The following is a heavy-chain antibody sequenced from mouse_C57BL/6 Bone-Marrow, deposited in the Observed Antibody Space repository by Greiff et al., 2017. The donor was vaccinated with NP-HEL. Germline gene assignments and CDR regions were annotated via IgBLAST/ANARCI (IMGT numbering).Heavy chain of an antibody. CDR1: GYAFTSYW. V-gene: IGHV1-64*01. Sequence: QVQLQQPGAELVKPGASVKLSCKASGYAFTSYWMHWVKQRPGQGLEWIGMIHPDSGSTNYNEKFKSKATLTVDKSSSTAYMQLSSLTSEDSAVYCGARSMMVTTGGFAYWGQGTLVTVSA. CDR2: IHPDSGST. J-gene: IGHJ3*01. CDR3: ARSMMVTTGGFAY. D-gene: IGHD2-2*01.